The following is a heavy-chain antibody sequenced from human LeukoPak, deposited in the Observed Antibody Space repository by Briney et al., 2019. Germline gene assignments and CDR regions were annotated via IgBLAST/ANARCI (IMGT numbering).Heavy chain of an antibody. CDR3: ARKAYGSGAYYFDY. Sequence: GASVKVSCKASGYTFTSYYMHWVRQAPGQGLEWMGIINPSGGSTSYAQKFQGRVTMTRDTSISTAYMELSRLRSDDTAVYYCARKAYGSGAYYFDYWGQGTLVTVSS. D-gene: IGHD3-10*01. CDR2: INPSGGST. J-gene: IGHJ4*02. V-gene: IGHV1-46*01. CDR1: GYTFTSYY.